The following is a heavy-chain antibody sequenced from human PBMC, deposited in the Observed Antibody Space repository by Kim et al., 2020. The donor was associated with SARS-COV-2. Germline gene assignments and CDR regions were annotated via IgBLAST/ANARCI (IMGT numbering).Heavy chain of an antibody. CDR3: ARDVRSAPSGGDSSSWYRRGRYYYYGMDV. V-gene: IGHV4-39*07. CDR1: GGSISSSSYY. J-gene: IGHJ6*02. D-gene: IGHD6-13*01. Sequence: SETLSLTCTVSGGSISSSSYYWGWIRQPPGKGLEWIGSIYYSGSTYYNPSLKSRVTISVDTSKNQFSLKLSSVTAADTAVYYCARDVRSAPSGGDSSSWYRRGRYYYYGMDVWGQGTTVTVSS. CDR2: IYYSGST.